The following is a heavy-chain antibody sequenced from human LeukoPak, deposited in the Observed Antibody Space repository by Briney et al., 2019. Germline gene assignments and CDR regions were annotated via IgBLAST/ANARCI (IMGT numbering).Heavy chain of an antibody. CDR2: IKYDESER. V-gene: IGHV3-7*01. Sequence: TGGSLRLSCAASGFTFSSFWMGWVRQAPGKGLEWVASIKYDESERHHVDSVEGRFTISRDNAKNSLYLQMNSPRAEDTAVYFCARITTNGYFEYWGQGTLVTVSS. CDR3: ARITTNGYFEY. CDR1: GFTFSSFW. D-gene: IGHD1-1*01. J-gene: IGHJ4*02.